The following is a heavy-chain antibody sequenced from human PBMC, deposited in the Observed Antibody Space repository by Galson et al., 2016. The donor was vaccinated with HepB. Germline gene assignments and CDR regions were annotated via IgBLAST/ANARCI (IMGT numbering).Heavy chain of an antibody. CDR3: ARYYCRDGLCPFDP. D-gene: IGHD2-15*01. CDR2: TWYDGSNK. Sequence: SLRLSCAASGFNFYGYGMHWVRQAPGKGLEWVAVTWYDGSNKYYTDSVKGRFTISRDNSKNTLYLQMNSLRVEDTAVYYCARYYCRDGLCPFDPWGQGTLVTVAS. J-gene: IGHJ5*02. CDR1: GFNFYGYG. V-gene: IGHV3-33*01.